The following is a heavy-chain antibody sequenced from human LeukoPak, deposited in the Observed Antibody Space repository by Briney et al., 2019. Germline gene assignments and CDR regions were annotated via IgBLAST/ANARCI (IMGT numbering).Heavy chain of an antibody. CDR3: ARLLIAAAAPDY. D-gene: IGHD6-13*01. V-gene: IGHV4-39*01. Sequence: PSETLSLTCTVSGGSVSSSSYHWGWIRQPPGKGLEWIGSVFYSGSTYYNPSLKSRVTMSVDTSKNQFSLKLSSVIAADTAVYYCARLLIAAAAPDYWGQGTLVTVSS. CDR2: VFYSGST. J-gene: IGHJ4*02. CDR1: GGSVSSSSYH.